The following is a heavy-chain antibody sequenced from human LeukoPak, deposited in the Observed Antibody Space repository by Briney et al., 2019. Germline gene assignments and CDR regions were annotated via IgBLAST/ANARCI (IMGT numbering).Heavy chain of an antibody. CDR1: DDSISDYY. V-gene: IGHV4-4*07. D-gene: IGHD6-6*01. J-gene: IGHJ4*02. CDR3: ARTFIAASYFDY. Sequence: SETLSLTCTVSDDSISDYYRGWIRQPAGKGLEWIGRIYTSGSTNYNPSLKSRVTISVDTSRNQFSLKLSSVTAADTGVYYCARTFIAASYFDYWGQGTLVTVSS. CDR2: IYTSGST.